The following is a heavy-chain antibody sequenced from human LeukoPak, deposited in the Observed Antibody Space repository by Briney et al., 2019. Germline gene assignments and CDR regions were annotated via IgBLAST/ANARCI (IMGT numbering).Heavy chain of an antibody. CDR2: ISAYNGYT. CDR3: ARGALGDAFHI. V-gene: IGHV1-18*01. CDR1: GYTSTSSG. J-gene: IGHJ3*02. Sequence: ASVKVSCKASGYTSTSSGISWVRQAPGQGLEWMGWISAYNGYTNYAQKFQDRVTMTTDTSTSTAYMELRSLRSDDTALYYCARGALGDAFHIWGQGTMVTVSS.